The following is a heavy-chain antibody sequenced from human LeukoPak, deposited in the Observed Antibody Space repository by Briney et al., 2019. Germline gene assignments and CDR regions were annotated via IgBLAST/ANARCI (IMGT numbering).Heavy chain of an antibody. Sequence: PGGSLRLSCAASGFTFSSYSMNWVRQAPGKGLEWVSSISSSSSYIYYADSVKGRFTISRDNAKNSLYLQMNSLRAEDTAVYYCARGNPGDYRPQGDAPLDYWGQGTLVTASS. CDR2: ISSSSSYI. CDR1: GFTFSSYS. CDR3: ARGNPGDYRPQGDAPLDY. D-gene: IGHD2-21*02. J-gene: IGHJ4*02. V-gene: IGHV3-21*01.